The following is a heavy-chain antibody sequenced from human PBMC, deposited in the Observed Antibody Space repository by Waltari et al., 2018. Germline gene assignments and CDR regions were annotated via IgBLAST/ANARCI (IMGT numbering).Heavy chain of an antibody. Sequence: QVQLVQSGSELKKPGASVKVSCKASGYTFTSYAMNWVRQAPGQGLEWMGRINPNSGGTNYAQKFQGRVTMTRDTSISTAYMELSRLRSDDTAVYYCARVINPTGDELDYWGQGTLVTVSS. CDR3: ARVINPTGDELDY. D-gene: IGHD2-21*02. V-gene: IGHV1-2*06. CDR1: GYTFTSYA. CDR2: INPNSGGT. J-gene: IGHJ4*02.